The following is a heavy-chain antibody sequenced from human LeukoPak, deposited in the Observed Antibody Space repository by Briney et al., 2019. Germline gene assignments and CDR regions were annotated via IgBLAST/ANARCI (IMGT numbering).Heavy chain of an antibody. D-gene: IGHD4-17*01. J-gene: IGHJ3*02. Sequence: GSSVKVSCKASGGTFSSYAISWVRQAPGQGLEWVGGIIPIFGTANYAQKFQGRVTITTDESTSTAYMELSSLRSEDTAVYYCARAKPTVTTFLGAFDIWGQGTMVTVSS. CDR3: ARAKPTVTTFLGAFDI. CDR2: IIPIFGTA. V-gene: IGHV1-69*05. CDR1: GGTFSSYA.